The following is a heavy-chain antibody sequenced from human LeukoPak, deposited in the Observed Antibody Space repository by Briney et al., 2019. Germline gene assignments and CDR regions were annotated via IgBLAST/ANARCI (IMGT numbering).Heavy chain of an antibody. Sequence: ASVKVSCKASGFTFTDYYMHWVRQAPGQGLEWMGWINPNSGGTYYAQKFQGRVTMTRDTSISTAYMELSRLRFDDTAVYYCARAWGERDTTTYGMDVWGQGTTVTVSS. CDR1: GFTFTDYY. J-gene: IGHJ6*02. D-gene: IGHD5-24*01. CDR3: ARAWGERDTTTYGMDV. CDR2: INPNSGGT. V-gene: IGHV1-2*02.